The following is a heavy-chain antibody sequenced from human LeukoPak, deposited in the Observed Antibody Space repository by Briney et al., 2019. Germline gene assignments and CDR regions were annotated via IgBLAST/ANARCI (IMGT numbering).Heavy chain of an antibody. D-gene: IGHD3-10*01. CDR2: INDSGIT. J-gene: IGHJ4*02. CDR3: ARGSWYYASGSGYDGGWYYFDH. CDR1: GGPFNGYY. Sequence: SETLSLTCAVYGGPFNGYYWTWIRQPPGKGLEWIGQINDSGITSYNPSLKSRVTISVGTSKNRFSLEVHSVTAADTAVYYCARGSWYYASGSGYDGGWYYFDHWGQGTLATVSS. V-gene: IGHV4-34*01.